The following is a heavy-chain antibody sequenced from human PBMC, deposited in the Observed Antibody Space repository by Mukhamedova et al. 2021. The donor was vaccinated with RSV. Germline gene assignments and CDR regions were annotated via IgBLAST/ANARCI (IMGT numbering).Heavy chain of an antibody. CDR3: ARAVGVPQQFDY. Sequence: GSTNYNPSLKSRVTISVDNPKNQFSLKLSSVTAADTAVYYSARAVGVPQQFDYWGQGTLVTVSS. J-gene: IGHJ4*02. V-gene: IGHV4-4*02. D-gene: IGHD2-15*01. CDR2: GST.